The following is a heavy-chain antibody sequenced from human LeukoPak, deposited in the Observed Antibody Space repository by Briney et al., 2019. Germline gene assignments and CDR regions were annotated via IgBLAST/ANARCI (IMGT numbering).Heavy chain of an antibody. V-gene: IGHV1-8*02. CDR2: MNPNSGNT. Sequence: ASVKVSCKASGYTFTSYGTSWVRQAPGQGLEWMGWMNPNSGNTGYAQKFQGRVTMTRNTSISTAYMELSSLRSEDTAVYYCASVLYYDFWSGYYTLDYWGQGTLVTVSS. J-gene: IGHJ4*02. CDR3: ASVLYYDFWSGYYTLDY. D-gene: IGHD3-3*01. CDR1: GYTFTSYG.